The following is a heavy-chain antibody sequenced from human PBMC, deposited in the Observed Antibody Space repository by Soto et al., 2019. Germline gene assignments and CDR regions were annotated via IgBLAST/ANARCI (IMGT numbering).Heavy chain of an antibody. J-gene: IGHJ4*02. V-gene: IGHV4-39*01. CDR2: IYYTEGT. CDR3: VSAAKWELLFDY. CDR1: GGSISSSNYY. D-gene: IGHD1-26*01. Sequence: KSSETLSLTCTVSGGSISSSNYYWAWIRQPPGKGPEWIGNIYYTEGTYYNPSLKSRVTISVDTSKNQVSLRLFSVTAADTAVYYCVSAAKWELLFDYWGQGTLVTVSS.